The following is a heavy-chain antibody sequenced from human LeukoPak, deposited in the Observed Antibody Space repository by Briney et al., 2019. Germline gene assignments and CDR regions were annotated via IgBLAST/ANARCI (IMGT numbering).Heavy chain of an antibody. Sequence: GGSLRLSCTASGFTFGDYAMSWVRQAPGKGLEWVGFIRSKAYGGTTEYAASVKGRFTISRDDSKSIAYLQMNSLKTEDTAVYYCTRDSRYFDWPDYWGQGTLVTVSS. CDR3: TRDSRYFDWPDY. J-gene: IGHJ4*02. D-gene: IGHD3-9*01. V-gene: IGHV3-49*04. CDR2: IRSKAYGGTT. CDR1: GFTFGDYA.